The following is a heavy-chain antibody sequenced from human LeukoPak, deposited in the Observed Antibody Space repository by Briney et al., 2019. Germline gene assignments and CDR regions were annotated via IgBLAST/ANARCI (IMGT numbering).Heavy chain of an antibody. CDR2: IVHSGNT. CDR3: ARFGSSTWYKGAFDI. Sequence: PGGSLRLSCAASGFTFSDYYMSWIRQAPGKGLEWIGEIVHSGNTKYNPSLKSRVTISVDTSKNQFSLNLTSVTAADTAVYYCARFGSSTWYKGAFDIWGQGTMVTVAS. J-gene: IGHJ3*02. V-gene: IGHV4-34*12. CDR1: GFTFSDYY. D-gene: IGHD6-13*01.